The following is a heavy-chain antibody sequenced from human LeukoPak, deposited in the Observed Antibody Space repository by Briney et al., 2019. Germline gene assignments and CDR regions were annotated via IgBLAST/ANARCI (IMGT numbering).Heavy chain of an antibody. CDR1: GGTFSSYA. Sequence: GASVKVSCKASGGTFSSYAISWVRQAPGQGLEWMAGIIPIFGTANYAQKFQGRVTITTDESTSTAYMELSSLRSEDTAVYYCARTARDSTFGGVILYFDYWGQGTLVTVSS. V-gene: IGHV1-69*05. J-gene: IGHJ4*02. D-gene: IGHD3-16*02. CDR2: IIPIFGTA. CDR3: ARTARDSTFGGVILYFDY.